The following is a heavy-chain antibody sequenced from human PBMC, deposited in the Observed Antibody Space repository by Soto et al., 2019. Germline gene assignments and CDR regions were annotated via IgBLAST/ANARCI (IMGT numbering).Heavy chain of an antibody. CDR3: AKGSIEYSASVDN. CDR2: ISARGGSS. D-gene: IGHD5-12*01. CDR1: GSSFSPYA. V-gene: IGHV3-23*01. Sequence: EVQLLESGGGLVQPGGSLRLSVAASGSSFSPYARVGVPRAPGKGLEWVSVISARGGSSYFADSVKGRFTISRDNSKNVLSLEMNSLRAEDTAIYFCAKGSIEYSASVDNWGQGTLVLVSS. J-gene: IGHJ4*02.